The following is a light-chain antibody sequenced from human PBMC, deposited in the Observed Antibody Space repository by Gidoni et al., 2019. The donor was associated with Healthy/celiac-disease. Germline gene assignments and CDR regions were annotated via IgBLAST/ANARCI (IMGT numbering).Light chain of an antibody. J-gene: IGKJ4*01. V-gene: IGKV3-20*01. CDR2: DAS. CDR3: QQYGAPPLT. Sequence: EIVLTQFPGTLSVSPGERATLFCRATQTVSANFLAWYQQKPGQPPTLLIYDASRRATGVPDRFSGSGSGTDFSLTINRLQTEDSALYYCQQYGAPPLTFGGGTRVEI. CDR1: QTVSANF.